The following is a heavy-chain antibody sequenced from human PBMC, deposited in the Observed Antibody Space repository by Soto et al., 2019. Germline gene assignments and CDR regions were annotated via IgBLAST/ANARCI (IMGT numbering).Heavy chain of an antibody. D-gene: IGHD5-18*01. V-gene: IGHV1-8*01. J-gene: IGHJ5*02. Sequence: QVQLVQSGAEVKKPGASVKVSCKASGYTFTSYDTNWVRQATGQGLEWMGWMNPNSGNTGYAQKFQGRVTMTRNTSISTAYMELSSLRSEDTAVYYCAIGHVDTAMVTAGFDPWGQGTLVTVSS. CDR2: MNPNSGNT. CDR1: GYTFTSYD. CDR3: AIGHVDTAMVTAGFDP.